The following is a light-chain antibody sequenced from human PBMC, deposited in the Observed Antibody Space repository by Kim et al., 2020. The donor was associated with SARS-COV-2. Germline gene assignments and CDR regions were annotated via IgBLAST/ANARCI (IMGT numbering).Light chain of an antibody. V-gene: IGLV1-51*01. CDR1: SSTIENKY. CDR2: DNH. CDR3: GTWETNREI. Sequence: QPVLTQPPSVSAAPGQKVTISCSGNSSTIENKYVSWYQQVSGRAPILLIYDNHKRPSGIPDRFSGSRSGTSATLAITGLQTEDGADYYCGTWETNREIFGGGTKLTVL. J-gene: IGLJ2*01.